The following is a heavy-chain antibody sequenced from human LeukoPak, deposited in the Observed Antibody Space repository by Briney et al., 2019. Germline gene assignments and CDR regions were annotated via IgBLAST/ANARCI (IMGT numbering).Heavy chain of an antibody. V-gene: IGHV4-39*07. CDR3: ARDLNSSSRPNY. CDR1: GGSISSSSYY. CDR2: IYYSGST. D-gene: IGHD6-6*01. J-gene: IGHJ4*02. Sequence: PSETLSLTCTVSGGSISSSSYYWGWIRQPPGKGLEWIASIYYSGSTYYNPSLKSRVTISVDTSKNQFSLKLSSVTAADTAVYYCARDLNSSSRPNYWGQGTLVTVSS.